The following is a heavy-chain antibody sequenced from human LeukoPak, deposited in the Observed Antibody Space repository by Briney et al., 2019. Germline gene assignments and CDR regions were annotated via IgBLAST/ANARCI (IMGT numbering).Heavy chain of an antibody. Sequence: ASVKVSCKASGYTFTGYYMHRVRQAPGQGLEWMGWINPNSGGTNYAQKFQGRVTMTRDTSISTAYMELSRLRSDDTAVYYCARGNWNDVGYYYYMDVWGKGTTVTVSS. CDR3: ARGNWNDVGYYYYMDV. D-gene: IGHD1-1*01. J-gene: IGHJ6*03. V-gene: IGHV1-2*02. CDR2: INPNSGGT. CDR1: GYTFTGYY.